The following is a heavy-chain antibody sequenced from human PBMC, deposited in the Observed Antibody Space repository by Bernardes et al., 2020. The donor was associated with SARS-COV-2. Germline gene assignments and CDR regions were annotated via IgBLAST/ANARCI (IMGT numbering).Heavy chain of an antibody. J-gene: IGHJ6*02. CDR2: ISGSGGST. CDR1: GFTFSSYA. V-gene: IGHV3-23*01. Sequence: GGSLRLSCAASGFTFSSYAMSWVRQAPGKGLEWVSAISGSGGSTYYADSVKGRFTISRDNSKNTLYLQMNSLRAEDTAVYYCAKVRPQRPYYYYYGMDVWGQGTTVTVSS. CDR3: AKVRPQRPYYYYYGMDV.